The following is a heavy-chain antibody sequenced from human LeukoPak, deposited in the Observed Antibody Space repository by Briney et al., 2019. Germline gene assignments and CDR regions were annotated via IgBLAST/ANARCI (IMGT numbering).Heavy chain of an antibody. CDR1: GGSGGSINSSNF. CDR2: IYHSGST. J-gene: IGHJ3*02. D-gene: IGHD4-23*01. V-gene: IGHV4-4*02. Sequence: PSETLSLTCAVSGGSGGSINSSNFWSWVRQPPGKGLEWIGEIYHSGSTNYNPSLKSRVTISGDTSKNQFSLKLTSVTAADTAVYYCARLHSNIDHGGNSGAFDIWGQGTMVTVSS. CDR3: ARLHSNIDHGGNSGAFDI.